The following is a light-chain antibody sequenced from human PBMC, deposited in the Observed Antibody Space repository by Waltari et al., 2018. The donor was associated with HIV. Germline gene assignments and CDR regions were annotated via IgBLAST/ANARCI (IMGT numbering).Light chain of an antibody. CDR2: ADN. CDR3: QSYDSSNQGV. J-gene: IGLJ2*01. CDR1: SGSIASNY. Sequence: NFMLTQPHSVSESPGKTVTISCTRSSGSIASNYVQWYQPRPGSSPSTVIYADNQRPSGVPDRFSGSIDSSSNSASLTISGLKTEDEADYYCQSYDSSNQGVFGGGTKLTVL. V-gene: IGLV6-57*01.